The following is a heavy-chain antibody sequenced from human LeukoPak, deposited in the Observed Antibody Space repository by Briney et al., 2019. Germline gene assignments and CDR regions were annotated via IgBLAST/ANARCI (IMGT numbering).Heavy chain of an antibody. V-gene: IGHV3-23*01. CDR2: ISGSGGST. CDR3: AKDRLGIAVAGTFDY. Sequence: PGGSLRLSCAASGFAFRTYSMKWVRQAPGKGLEWVSAISGSGGSTYYADSVKGRFTISRDNSKNTLYLQMNSLRAEDTAVYYCAKDRLGIAVAGTFDYWGQGTLVTVSS. CDR1: GFAFRTYS. D-gene: IGHD6-19*01. J-gene: IGHJ4*02.